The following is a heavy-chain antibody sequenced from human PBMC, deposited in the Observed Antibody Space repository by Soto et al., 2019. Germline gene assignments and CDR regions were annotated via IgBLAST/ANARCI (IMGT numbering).Heavy chain of an antibody. CDR1: GRSIRSGDYY. D-gene: IGHD3-9*01. V-gene: IGHV4-30-4*01. J-gene: IGHJ4*02. Sequence: SETLSLTCTVSGRSIRSGDYYWSWIRQPPGKGLEWIGYIYYSGSTYYNPSLKSRVTISRDTSKNQFSLNLSSVTAADTAVYYCVRERVRDILTGFYFDYWGQGTLVTVSS. CDR3: VRERVRDILTGFYFDY. CDR2: IYYSGST.